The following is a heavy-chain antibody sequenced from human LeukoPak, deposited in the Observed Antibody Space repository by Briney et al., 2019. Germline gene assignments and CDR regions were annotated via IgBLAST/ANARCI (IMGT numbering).Heavy chain of an antibody. CDR2: IYISGST. D-gene: IGHD3-3*01. J-gene: IGHJ4*02. V-gene: IGHV4-4*07. CDR3: ARVISDFWSGSTHYFDY. Sequence: KPSETLSLTCTVSGCSISSYYWSWIRQPAGKGPEWIGRIYISGSTNYNPSLKSRVTMSVDTSKNQFSLKLSSVTAADTAVYYCARVISDFWSGSTHYFDYWGQGTLVTVSS. CDR1: GCSISSYY.